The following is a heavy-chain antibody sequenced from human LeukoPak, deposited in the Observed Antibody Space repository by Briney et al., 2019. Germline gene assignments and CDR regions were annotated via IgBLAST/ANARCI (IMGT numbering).Heavy chain of an antibody. V-gene: IGHV3-30*18. CDR2: ISYDGSNK. D-gene: IGHD3-10*01. Sequence: GGSLRLSCAASGFTFSSYGMHWVRQAPGKGLEWVAVISYDGSNKYYADSVKGRVTISRDNSKNTLYLQMNSLRAEDTAVYYCAKNTGAFHNYYYYGMDVWGQGTTVTVSS. CDR1: GFTFSSYG. J-gene: IGHJ6*02. CDR3: AKNTGAFHNYYYYGMDV.